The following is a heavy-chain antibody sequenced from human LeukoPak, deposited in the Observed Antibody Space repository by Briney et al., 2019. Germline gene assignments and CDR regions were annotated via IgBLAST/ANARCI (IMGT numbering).Heavy chain of an antibody. CDR2: IYYTGIT. V-gene: IGHV4-39*07. D-gene: IGHD2-15*01. CDR3: ARDSFGVVVPSAGDY. J-gene: IGHJ4*02. CDR1: GASITSSNYY. Sequence: SETLSLTCTVSGASITSSNYYWLWLRQPPGKGLEWIGSIYYTGITYSNLSLKSRVTISVDTSKYQCSLRLSSVTAADTAVYYCARDSFGVVVPSAGDYWGQGTLVTVSS.